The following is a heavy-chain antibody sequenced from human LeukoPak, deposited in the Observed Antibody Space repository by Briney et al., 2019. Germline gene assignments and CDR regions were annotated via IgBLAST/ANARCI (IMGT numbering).Heavy chain of an antibody. D-gene: IGHD5-12*01. V-gene: IGHV5-51*01. CDR1: GYSFTTYW. Sequence: GESLKISCKGSGYSFTTYWIAWVRQMPGKGLEWMGIIYPGDYDTRYSPSFQGQVTISADKSISIAYLQWSSLKASDTAMYYCARPVNSGTSIAFDIWGQGTIVTVSS. CDR3: ARPVNSGTSIAFDI. CDR2: IYPGDYDT. J-gene: IGHJ3*02.